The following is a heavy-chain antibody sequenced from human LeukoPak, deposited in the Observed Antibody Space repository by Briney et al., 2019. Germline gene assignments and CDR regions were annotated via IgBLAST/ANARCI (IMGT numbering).Heavy chain of an antibody. D-gene: IGHD1-26*01. CDR3: AGFKSGTYYFDN. CDR1: DYSVSSDYS. CDR2: IYHSGNN. V-gene: IGHV4-38-2*01. J-gene: IGHJ4*02. Sequence: SETLSLTCAVSDYSVSSDYSWAWTRQPPGKGLEWIGSIYHSGNNYYNSSLKSRVTMSPDTSNNQISLNLTSVTASDTAVYFCAGFKSGTYYFDNWGQGTLVTVSS.